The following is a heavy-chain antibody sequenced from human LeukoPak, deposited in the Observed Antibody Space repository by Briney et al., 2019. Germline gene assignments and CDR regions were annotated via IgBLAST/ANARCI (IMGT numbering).Heavy chain of an antibody. CDR1: GFTFTSSS. D-gene: IGHD2-8*01. CDR3: ARDAWSVRSYFDY. J-gene: IGHJ4*02. Sequence: GGSLRLSCAASGFTFTSSSMHWVRQAPGKGLEGVAVISYDIYSKYYADSVRGRFTISRDNSENTLYLQMNSLRGEDTAVYYCARDAWSVRSYFDYWGQGTLVTVSS. CDR2: ISYDIYSK. V-gene: IGHV3-30*04.